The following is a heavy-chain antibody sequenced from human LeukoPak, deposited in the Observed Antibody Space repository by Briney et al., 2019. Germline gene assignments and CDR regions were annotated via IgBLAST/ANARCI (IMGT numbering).Heavy chain of an antibody. CDR2: IWYDGSNK. CDR3: AKDRVTIFGVVIIRLDY. CDR1: GFTFSSYG. Sequence: GGSLRLSCAASGFTFSSYGMHWVRQAPGKGLEWVAVIWYDGSNKYYADSVKGRFTISRDNSKNTLYLQMNSLRAEDTAVYYCAKDRVTIFGVVIIRLDYWGQGTLVTVSS. J-gene: IGHJ4*02. D-gene: IGHD3-3*01. V-gene: IGHV3-33*06.